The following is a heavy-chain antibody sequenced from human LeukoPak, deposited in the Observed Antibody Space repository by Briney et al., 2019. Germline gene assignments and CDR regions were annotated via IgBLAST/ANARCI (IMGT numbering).Heavy chain of an antibody. CDR2: INPSGGST. D-gene: IGHD3-22*01. CDR3: ARVPGTYDSSGYYYYFDY. V-gene: IGHV1-46*01. CDR1: GYTFTSYY. J-gene: IGHJ4*02. Sequence: ASVKVSCKASGYTFTSYYMHWVRQAPGQGLEWMGIINPSGGSTSYAQKFQGRVTMTRDTSISTAYMELSRLRSDDTAVYYCARVPGTYDSSGYYYYFDYWGQGTLVTVSS.